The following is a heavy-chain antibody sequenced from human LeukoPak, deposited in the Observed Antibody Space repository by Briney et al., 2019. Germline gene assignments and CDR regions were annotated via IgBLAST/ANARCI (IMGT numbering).Heavy chain of an antibody. J-gene: IGHJ5*02. V-gene: IGHV3-23*01. Sequence: GGSLRLSCAASGFTFSSYAMSWVRQAPGKGLEWVSAISGSGGSTYYADSVKGRFTISRDNSKNTLYLQMNSLRAEDTAVYYCATQAEQWLVNPPQIEFDPWGQGTLVTVSS. CDR2: ISGSGGST. D-gene: IGHD6-19*01. CDR3: ATQAEQWLVNPPQIEFDP. CDR1: GFTFSSYA.